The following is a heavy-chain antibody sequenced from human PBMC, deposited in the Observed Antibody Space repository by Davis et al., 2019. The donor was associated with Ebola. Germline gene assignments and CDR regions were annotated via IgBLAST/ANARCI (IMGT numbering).Heavy chain of an antibody. CDR3: AKDDGGYAGTNLDY. CDR2: ISGSGGST. CDR1: GFTFSSYA. J-gene: IGHJ4*02. D-gene: IGHD5-12*01. V-gene: IGHV3-23*01. Sequence: PGGSLRLSCAASGFTFSSYAMHWVRQAPGKGLEWVSAISGSGGSTYYADSVKGRFTISRDNSKNTLYLQMNSLRAEDTAVYYCAKDDGGYAGTNLDYWGQGTLVTVSS.